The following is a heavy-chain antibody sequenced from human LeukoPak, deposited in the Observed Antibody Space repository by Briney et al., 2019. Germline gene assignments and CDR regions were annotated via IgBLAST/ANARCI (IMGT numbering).Heavy chain of an antibody. Sequence: GGSLRLSCAASGFTFSSYWMSWVRQAPGKGLEWVANIKQDGSEKYYVDSVKGRFTISRDNAKNSLYLQMNSLRVEDAALYYCARDRPDPYCHFDLWGRGTLVTVSS. CDR2: IKQDGSEK. CDR1: GFTFSSYW. V-gene: IGHV3-7*01. CDR3: ARDRPDPYCHFDL. J-gene: IGHJ2*01.